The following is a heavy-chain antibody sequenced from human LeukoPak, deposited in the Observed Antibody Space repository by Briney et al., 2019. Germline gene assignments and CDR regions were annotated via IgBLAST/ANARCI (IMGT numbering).Heavy chain of an antibody. CDR2: VYYSGNT. V-gene: IGHV4-34*01. CDR3: ARQGYADFSSRPFDY. D-gene: IGHD4-17*01. Sequence: SETLSLTCAVYGGSFSGYYWSWIRQPPGKGLEWIGSVYYSGNTYYNPSLKSRVTISVDTSKNQFSLKLRSVTAADTAMYYCARQGYADFSSRPFDYWGQGTLVTVSS. J-gene: IGHJ4*02. CDR1: GGSFSGYY.